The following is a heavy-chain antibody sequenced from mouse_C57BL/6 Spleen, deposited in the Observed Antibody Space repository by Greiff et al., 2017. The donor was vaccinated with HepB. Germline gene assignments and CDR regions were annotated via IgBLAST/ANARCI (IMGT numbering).Heavy chain of an antibody. CDR2: IDPSDSYT. CDR1: GYTFTSYW. J-gene: IGHJ2*01. CDR3: AREDYFDY. Sequence: QVQLQQPGAELVKPGASVKLSCKASGYTFTSYWMQWVKQRPGQGLEWIGEIDPSDSYTNYNQKFKGTATFTVDTSSSTAYMQLSSLTSEDSAVYYCAREDYFDYWGQGTTLTVSS. V-gene: IGHV1-50*01.